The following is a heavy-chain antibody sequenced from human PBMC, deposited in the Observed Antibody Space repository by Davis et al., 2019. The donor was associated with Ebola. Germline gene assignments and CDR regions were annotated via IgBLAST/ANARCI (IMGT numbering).Heavy chain of an antibody. CDR3: ARRQYYYGSGTRYFDY. J-gene: IGHJ4*02. CDR2: INHSGST. CDR1: GGSFSGYY. Sequence: SETLSLTCAVYGGSFSGYYWSWIRQPPGKGLEWIGEINHSGSTNYNPSLKSRVTISVDKSKNQFSLKLSSVTAADTAVYYCARRQYYYGSGTRYFDYWGQGTLVTVSS. V-gene: IGHV4-34*01. D-gene: IGHD3-10*01.